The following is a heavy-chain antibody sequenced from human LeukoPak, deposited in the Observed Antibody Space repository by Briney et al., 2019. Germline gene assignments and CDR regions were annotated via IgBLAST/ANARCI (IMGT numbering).Heavy chain of an antibody. Sequence: GGSLRLSCAASGFTFSSYSMTWVRQAPGKGLEWVSSISSSSSYIYYADSVKGRFTISRDNAKNTLFLQMNRLRVEDTAVYYCASDGINYFDKWGQGTLVTVSS. CDR3: ASDGINYFDK. J-gene: IGHJ4*02. CDR1: GFTFSSYS. D-gene: IGHD1-1*01. V-gene: IGHV3-21*01. CDR2: ISSSSSYI.